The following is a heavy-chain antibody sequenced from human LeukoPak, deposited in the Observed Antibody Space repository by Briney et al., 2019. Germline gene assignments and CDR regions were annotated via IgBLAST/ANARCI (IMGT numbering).Heavy chain of an antibody. J-gene: IGHJ4*02. CDR1: GFTFSSYA. D-gene: IGHD2-21*02. CDR2: ISGSGGST. V-gene: IGHV3-23*01. CDR3: AKLIVVVTATGIDY. Sequence: PGGSLRLSCAASGFTFSSYAMSWVRQAPGKGLEWVSAISGSGGSTYYADSVKGRFTISRDNSKNTLYLQMNSLRAEDTAVYYCAKLIVVVTATGIDYWGQGTLVTVSS.